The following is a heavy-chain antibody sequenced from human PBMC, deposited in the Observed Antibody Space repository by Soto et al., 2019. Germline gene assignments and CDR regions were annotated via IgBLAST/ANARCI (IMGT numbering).Heavy chain of an antibody. J-gene: IGHJ6*02. D-gene: IGHD4-17*01. Sequence: QVQLVQSGAEVKKPGSSVKVSCKASGGTFSSYTISWVRQAPGQGLEWMRRIIPILGIANYAQKFQGRVTITADKSTSTAYMELSSLRAEDTAAYYCARTRTTWTRKHYYNYGIDVWGQGTTVTVSS. CDR2: IIPILGIA. CDR3: ARTRTTWTRKHYYNYGIDV. V-gene: IGHV1-69*02. CDR1: GGTFSSYT.